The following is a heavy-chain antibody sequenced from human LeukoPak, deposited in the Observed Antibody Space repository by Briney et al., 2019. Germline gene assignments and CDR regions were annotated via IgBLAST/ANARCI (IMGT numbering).Heavy chain of an antibody. CDR3: ARAAMTTVTNDY. Sequence: PSETLSLTCAVYGGSFSGYYWSWIRQPPGKGLEWIGEINHSGSTNYNPSLKSRVTTSVDTSKNQFSLKLSSVTAADTAVYYCARAAMTTVTNDYWGQGTLVTVSS. CDR2: INHSGST. D-gene: IGHD4-17*01. V-gene: IGHV4-34*01. J-gene: IGHJ4*02. CDR1: GGSFSGYY.